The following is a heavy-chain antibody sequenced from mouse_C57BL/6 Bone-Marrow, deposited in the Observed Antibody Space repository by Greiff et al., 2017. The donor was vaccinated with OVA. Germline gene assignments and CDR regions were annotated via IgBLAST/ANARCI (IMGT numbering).Heavy chain of an antibody. V-gene: IGHV1-64*01. J-gene: IGHJ1*03. Sequence: VQLQESGAELVKPGASVKLSCKASGYTFTSYWMHWVKQRPGQGLEWIGMIHPNSGSTNYNEKFKSKATLTVDKSSSTAYMQLSSLTSEDSAVYYCARELGRPPYWYFDVWGTGTTVTVSS. CDR1: GYTFTSYW. CDR3: ARELGRPPYWYFDV. D-gene: IGHD4-1*01. CDR2: IHPNSGST.